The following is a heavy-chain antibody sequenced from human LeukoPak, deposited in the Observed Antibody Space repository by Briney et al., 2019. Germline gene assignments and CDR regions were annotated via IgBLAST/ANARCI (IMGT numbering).Heavy chain of an antibody. V-gene: IGHV3-48*03. J-gene: IGHJ3*02. Sequence: PGGSLRLSGAASGFTFSSYEMNWVRQGPGKGLEWISYITTTDTTKYYTDSVKGRFTISRDNAKNSLYLQMHSLRAEDTAVYYCARGGFVFDIWGQGTVVTVSS. CDR3: ARGGFVFDI. CDR1: GFTFSSYE. CDR2: ITTTDTTK. D-gene: IGHD3-10*01.